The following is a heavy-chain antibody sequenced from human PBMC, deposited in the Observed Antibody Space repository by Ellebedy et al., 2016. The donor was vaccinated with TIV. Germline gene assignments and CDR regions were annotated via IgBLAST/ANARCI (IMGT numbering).Heavy chain of an antibody. CDR3: ARAPDGSGSFYYFDY. Sequence: GESLKISCAASGFSVTNNYMSWVRQAPGQGLEWVSLIYAGGTTNYADSVKGRFTITRDNAKNSLYLQMNSLRAEDTAVYYCARAPDGSGSFYYFDYWGQGTLVTVSS. J-gene: IGHJ4*02. CDR2: IYAGGTT. CDR1: GFSVTNNY. D-gene: IGHD3-10*01. V-gene: IGHV3-53*01.